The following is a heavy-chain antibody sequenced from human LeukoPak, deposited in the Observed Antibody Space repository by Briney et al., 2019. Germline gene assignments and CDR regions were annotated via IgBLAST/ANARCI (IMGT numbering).Heavy chain of an antibody. J-gene: IGHJ4*02. CDR3: ATTPTSPMPQPGY. V-gene: IGHV4-39*02. CDR1: GGSISNSRYY. CDR2: ISYSGGT. Sequence: SETLSLTCTVSGGSISNSRYYWGWIHQPPGKGLEWIGSISYSGGTFYNPSLKSRVTISVDTSKNHFSLTLSSVTAADTAVYYCATTPTSPMPQPGYWGQGTLVTVSS. D-gene: IGHD2-2*01.